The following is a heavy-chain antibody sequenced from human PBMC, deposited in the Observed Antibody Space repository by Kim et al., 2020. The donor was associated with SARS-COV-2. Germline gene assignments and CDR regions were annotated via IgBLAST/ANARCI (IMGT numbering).Heavy chain of an antibody. CDR2: IYYSGST. CDR1: GGSISSGGYY. V-gene: IGHV4-31*03. CDR3: ARSRKSGDTPPDAFDI. D-gene: IGHD2-2*02. J-gene: IGHJ3*02. Sequence: SETLSLTCTVSGGSISSGGYYWSWIRQHPGKGLEWIGYIYYSGSTYYNPSLKSRVTISVDTSKNQFSLKLSSVTAADTAVYYCARSRKSGDTPPDAFDIWGQGTMVTVSS.